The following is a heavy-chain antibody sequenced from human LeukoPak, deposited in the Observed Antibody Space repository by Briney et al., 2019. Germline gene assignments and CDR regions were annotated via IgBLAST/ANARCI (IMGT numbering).Heavy chain of an antibody. Sequence: GGSLRLSCAASGFTFSSYGMHWVRQAPGKGLEWVAVIWYDGSNKYYADSVKGRFAISRDNSKNTLYLQMNSLRAEDTAVYYCARDLRRIAARPEGYFDYWGQGTLVTVSS. V-gene: IGHV3-33*01. D-gene: IGHD6-6*01. CDR1: GFTFSSYG. J-gene: IGHJ4*02. CDR2: IWYDGSNK. CDR3: ARDLRRIAARPEGYFDY.